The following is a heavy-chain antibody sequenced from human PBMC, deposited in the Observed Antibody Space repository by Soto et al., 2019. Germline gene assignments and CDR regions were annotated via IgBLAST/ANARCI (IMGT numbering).Heavy chain of an antibody. D-gene: IGHD6-19*01. CDR2: ISGSGGST. V-gene: IGHV3-23*01. Sequence: PGGSLILSCAASGFTFSSYAMSWVRQAPGKGLEWVSGISGSGGSTYYADSVEGRFTISRDNSKNTLCLQVNSLRAEDTAIYYCAKDRKSGSGWYWDYWGQGTLVTVSS. J-gene: IGHJ4*02. CDR3: AKDRKSGSGWYWDY. CDR1: GFTFSSYA.